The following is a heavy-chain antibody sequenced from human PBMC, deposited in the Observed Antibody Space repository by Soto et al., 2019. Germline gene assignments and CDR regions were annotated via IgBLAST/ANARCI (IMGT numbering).Heavy chain of an antibody. Sequence: HPGGSLRLSCAASGFTVSSNYMSWVRQAPGKGLEWVSVIYSGGSTYYADSVKGRFTISRHNSKNTLYLQMNSLRAEDTAVYYCARERRLAASGVDYYGSGRKYYYYYYMDVWGKGTTVTVSS. CDR3: ARERRLAASGVDYYGSGRKYYYYYYMDV. D-gene: IGHD3-10*01. V-gene: IGHV3-53*04. J-gene: IGHJ6*03. CDR1: GFTVSSNY. CDR2: IYSGGST.